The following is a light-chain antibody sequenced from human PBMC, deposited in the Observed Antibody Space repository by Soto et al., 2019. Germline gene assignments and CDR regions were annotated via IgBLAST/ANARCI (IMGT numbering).Light chain of an antibody. CDR2: EDN. CDR3: QSYDSSNHGV. J-gene: IGLJ2*01. Sequence: NFMLTQPHSVSESPGKTVTISCTGSSGSIASNYVQWYQQRPGSPPTTVIYEDNQRPSGVPDRFSGSIDRSSNSASLTISGLKTEDEADYYCQSYDSSNHGVFGGGTKLTVL. CDR1: SGSIASNY. V-gene: IGLV6-57*02.